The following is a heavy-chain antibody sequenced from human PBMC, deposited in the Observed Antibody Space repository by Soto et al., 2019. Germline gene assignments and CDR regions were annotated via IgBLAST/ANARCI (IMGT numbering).Heavy chain of an antibody. Sequence: PSETLSLTCTVSGGSISSGGYYWSWIRQHPGKGLEWIGEINHSGSTNYNPSLKSRVTISVDTSKNQFSLKLSSVTAADTAVYYCARGRAPYGSGSYFDYWGQGTLVTVSS. D-gene: IGHD3-10*01. V-gene: IGHV4-31*03. CDR2: INHSGST. CDR1: GGSISSGGYY. J-gene: IGHJ4*02. CDR3: ARGRAPYGSGSYFDY.